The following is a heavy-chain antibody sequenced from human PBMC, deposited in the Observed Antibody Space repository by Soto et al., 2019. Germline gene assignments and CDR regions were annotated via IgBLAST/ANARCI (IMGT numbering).Heavy chain of an antibody. V-gene: IGHV4-39*02. CDR1: GGSVSSNSYS. CDR3: ARDPARGGGSYLGYFDY. D-gene: IGHD1-26*01. CDR2: IYSTENT. Sequence: SETLSLTCTVSGGSVSSNSYSWGWIRQSPGKGLEWIGTIYSTENTYYHPSLLSRVTISVDTSMNEFSLRLSSVTAADTAVYYCARDPARGGGSYLGYFDYWGQGTPVTVS. J-gene: IGHJ4*02.